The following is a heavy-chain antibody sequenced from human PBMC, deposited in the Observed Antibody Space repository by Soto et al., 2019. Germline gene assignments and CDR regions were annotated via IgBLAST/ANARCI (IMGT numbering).Heavy chain of an antibody. J-gene: IGHJ4*02. CDR1: GGSISSGDYY. Sequence: KPSETLSLTCTVSGGSISSGDYYWTWIRQPPGKGLEWIGYIYYGGTFHYNPSLKSRVYMSVDASRNLFSLKLTSVTAADTAVYFCARATDYGDYVASYFDHWGQGTLVTVSS. CDR3: ARATDYGDYVASYFDH. V-gene: IGHV4-30-4*01. D-gene: IGHD4-17*01. CDR2: IYYGGTF.